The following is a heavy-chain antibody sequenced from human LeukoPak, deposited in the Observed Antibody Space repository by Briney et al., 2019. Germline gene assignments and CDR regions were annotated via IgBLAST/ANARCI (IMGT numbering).Heavy chain of an antibody. CDR2: IIPIFGTA. V-gene: IGHV1-69*13. CDR1: GGTFSSYA. Sequence: ASVKVSCKASGGTFSSYAISWVRQAPGQGLEWMGGIIPIFGTANYAQKFQGRVTITADESTSTAYMELSSLRSEDTAVYYCARMGYSGYDYANYYYYGMDVWGQGTLVTVSS. D-gene: IGHD5-12*01. CDR3: ARMGYSGYDYANYYYYGMDV. J-gene: IGHJ6*02.